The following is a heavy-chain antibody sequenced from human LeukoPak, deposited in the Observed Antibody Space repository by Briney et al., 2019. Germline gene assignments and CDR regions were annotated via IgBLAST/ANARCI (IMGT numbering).Heavy chain of an antibody. Sequence: PGGSLRLSCAASGFTFSDYYMSWIRQAPGKGLEWVSYISSSGSTIYYADSVKGRFTISRDNAKNSLYLQMNSLRAEDTAVYYCASWEDSYGRTLNDYWGQGTLVTVSS. J-gene: IGHJ4*02. V-gene: IGHV3-11*01. CDR1: GFTFSDYY. CDR2: ISSSGSTI. D-gene: IGHD5-18*01. CDR3: ASWEDSYGRTLNDY.